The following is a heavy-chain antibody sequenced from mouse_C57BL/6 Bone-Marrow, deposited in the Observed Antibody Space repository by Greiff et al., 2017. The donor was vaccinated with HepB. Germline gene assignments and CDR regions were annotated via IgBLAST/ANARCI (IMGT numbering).Heavy chain of an antibody. CDR1: GFTFSDYY. V-gene: IGHV5-12*01. CDR2: ISNGGGST. D-gene: IGHD2-2*01. J-gene: IGHJ3*01. CDR3: ARQDGHGYPFAY. Sequence: EVKLMESGGGLVQPGGSLKLSCAASGFTFSDYYMYWVRQTPEKRLEWVAYISNGGGSTYYPDTVKGRFTISRDNAKNTLYLQMSRLKSEDTAMYYCARQDGHGYPFAYWGQGTLVTVSA.